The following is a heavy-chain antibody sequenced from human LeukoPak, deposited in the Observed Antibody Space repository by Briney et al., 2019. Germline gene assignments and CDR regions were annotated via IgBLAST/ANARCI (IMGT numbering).Heavy chain of an antibody. J-gene: IGHJ5*02. CDR1: GFTVSSNY. Sequence: GGSLRLSCAASGFTVSSNYMSWVRQAPGKGLEWVSSISSSNSYIYYADSVKGRFTISRDNAKNSLYLQMNSLRAEDTAVYYCARDAWFDPWGQGTLVTVSS. V-gene: IGHV3-21*01. CDR3: ARDAWFDP. CDR2: ISSSNSYI.